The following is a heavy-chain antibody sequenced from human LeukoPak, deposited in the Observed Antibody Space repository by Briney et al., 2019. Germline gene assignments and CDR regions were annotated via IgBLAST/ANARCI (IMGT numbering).Heavy chain of an antibody. J-gene: IGHJ4*02. CDR1: GGSFSGYY. V-gene: IGHV4-59*01. CDR2: IYYSGST. CDR3: AREGPSGYCSGGSCSAYTLDYFDY. D-gene: IGHD2-15*01. Sequence: PSETLSLTCAVYGGSFSGYYWSWIRQPPGKGLEWIGYIYYSGSTNYNPSLKSRVTISVDTSKNQFSLKLSSVTAADTAVYYCAREGPSGYCSGGSCSAYTLDYFDYWGQGTLVTVSS.